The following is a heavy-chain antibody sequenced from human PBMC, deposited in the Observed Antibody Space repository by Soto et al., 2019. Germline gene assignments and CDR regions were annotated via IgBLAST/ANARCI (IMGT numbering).Heavy chain of an antibody. CDR1: GFTFDDYG. Sequence: GGSLRLSCAASGFTFDDYGMSWVRQAPGKGLEWVSGINWNGGSTGYADSVKGRFTISRDNAKNSLYLQMNSLRAEDTALYHCAREPHFTLDCSSTSCYENYYYYMDVWGKGTTVTVSS. V-gene: IGHV3-20*01. CDR2: INWNGGST. J-gene: IGHJ6*03. D-gene: IGHD2-2*01. CDR3: AREPHFTLDCSSTSCYENYYYYMDV.